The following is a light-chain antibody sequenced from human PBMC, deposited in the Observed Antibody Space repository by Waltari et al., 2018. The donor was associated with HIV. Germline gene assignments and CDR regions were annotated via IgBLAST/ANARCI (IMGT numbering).Light chain of an antibody. CDR3: QQYNDWLALT. J-gene: IGKJ4*01. Sequence: ILMTQSPATVSVSPGERVTLSCTTSHSIFNNVAWYQQRRGQAPRLVIYGASTRVPGFPDRFSGSGSGTEFTLTISSVQSEDFALYFCQQYNDWLALTFGGGTKVEV. V-gene: IGKV3-15*01. CDR2: GAS. CDR1: HSIFNN.